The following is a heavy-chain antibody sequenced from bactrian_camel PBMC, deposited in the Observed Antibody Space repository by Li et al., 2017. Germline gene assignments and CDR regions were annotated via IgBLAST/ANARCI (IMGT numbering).Heavy chain of an antibody. Sequence: VQLVESGGGSVQAGGSLRLSCAASGYTAKTCSWNWVRQAPGKEREAVSCIRWNDGDRYYRDGVKGRFTISKDNAKTTVYLQMDSLKPNDSAVYYCAAEILRCSVGTWDLRRGTDYWGQGTQVTVS. CDR3: AAEILRCSVGTWDLRRGTDY. V-gene: IGHV3S60*01. CDR1: GYTAKTCS. J-gene: IGHJ4*01. CDR2: IRWNDGDR. D-gene: IGHD2*01.